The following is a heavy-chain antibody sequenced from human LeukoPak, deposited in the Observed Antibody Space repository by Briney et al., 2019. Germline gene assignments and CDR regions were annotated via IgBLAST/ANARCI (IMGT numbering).Heavy chain of an antibody. CDR2: FSGSGSIT. Sequence: GGSLRLSCAASGFTFSSYAMSWVRQAPGKGLEWVSAFSGSGSITYYADSVKGRFTISRDNSKNTLFLQMNSLRAEDTAVYYCAKRVFVATIWSAFDIWGLGTRVTVSS. CDR3: AKRVFVATIWSAFDI. V-gene: IGHV3-23*01. J-gene: IGHJ3*02. CDR1: GFTFSSYA. D-gene: IGHD5-24*01.